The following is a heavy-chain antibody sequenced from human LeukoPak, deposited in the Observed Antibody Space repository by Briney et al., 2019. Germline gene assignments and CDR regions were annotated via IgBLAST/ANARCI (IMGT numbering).Heavy chain of an antibody. V-gene: IGHV4-39*07. D-gene: IGHD5-24*01. CDR1: GGSISSSSDY. J-gene: IGHJ3*02. CDR3: ARGIQRWLQLSDDGFDI. Sequence: SETLSLTCTVSGGSISSSSDYWGWIRQPPGKGLEWIGSIYYSGSTYYNPSLKSRVTISVDTSKNQFSLKLSSVTAADTAVYYCARGIQRWLQLSDDGFDIWGQGTMVTVSS. CDR2: IYYSGST.